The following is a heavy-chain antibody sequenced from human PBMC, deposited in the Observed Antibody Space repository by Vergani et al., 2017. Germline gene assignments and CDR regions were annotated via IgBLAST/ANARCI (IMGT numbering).Heavy chain of an antibody. Sequence: QVQLQESGPGLVKPSQTLSLTCTVSGGSISSGSYYWSWIRQPAGKGLEWIGRIYTSGSTNYNPSLKSRVTISVDTSKNQLSLKLSSVTAADTAVYYCARDIWGAAAGTLDVWGQGTTVTVAS. CDR2: IYTSGST. CDR3: ARDIWGAAAGTLDV. D-gene: IGHD6-13*01. V-gene: IGHV4-61*02. CDR1: GGSISSGSYY. J-gene: IGHJ6*02.